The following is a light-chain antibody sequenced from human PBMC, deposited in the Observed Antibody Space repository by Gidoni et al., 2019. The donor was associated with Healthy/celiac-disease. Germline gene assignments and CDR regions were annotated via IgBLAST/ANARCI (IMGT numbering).Light chain of an antibody. CDR2: GAS. V-gene: IGKV3-20*01. CDR3: QQYGTSPGT. CDR1: QNVTSSY. Sequence: EIVLTQSPDTLSFSPGERATLSCRASQNVTSSYLAWYQQEPGQYPMLLIFGASTRSTGIPDRFSGSGSGTDFTLTISRLEPEDFAVYFCQQYGTSPGTFGQGTKVEIK. J-gene: IGKJ1*01.